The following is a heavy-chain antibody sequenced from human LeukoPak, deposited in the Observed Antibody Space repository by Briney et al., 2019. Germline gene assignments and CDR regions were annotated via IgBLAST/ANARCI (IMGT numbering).Heavy chain of an antibody. Sequence: PGGSLRLSCAASGFTFSTYVMSWVRQAPGKGLEWVSAISGSGAAAYYADSVRGRFTVSRDNSKNTLYLQMNSLRAEDTAVYYCVKDWGYCSSTSCYGRNGWFDPWGQGTVLTVSS. CDR2: ISGSGAAA. CDR1: GFTFSTYV. J-gene: IGHJ5*02. D-gene: IGHD2-2*01. V-gene: IGHV3-23*01. CDR3: VKDWGYCSSTSCYGRNGWFDP.